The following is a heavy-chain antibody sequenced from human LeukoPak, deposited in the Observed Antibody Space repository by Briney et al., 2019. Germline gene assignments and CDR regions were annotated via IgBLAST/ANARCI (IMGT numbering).Heavy chain of an antibody. Sequence: SETLSLTCTVSGGSINNYYWSWIRQPPGKGLEWIGYIYYSGLTGYNPALRSRVTISVDTSKNQFSLNLGSVTTADTALYYCARHKFDYYCDYWGQGTLVTVSS. V-gene: IGHV4-59*01. CDR1: GGSINNYY. D-gene: IGHD3-9*01. J-gene: IGHJ4*02. CDR3: ARHKFDYYCDY. CDR2: IYYSGLT.